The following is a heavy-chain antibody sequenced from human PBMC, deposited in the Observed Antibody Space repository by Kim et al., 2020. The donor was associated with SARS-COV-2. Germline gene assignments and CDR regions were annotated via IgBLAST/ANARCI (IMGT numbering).Heavy chain of an antibody. J-gene: IGHJ4*02. V-gene: IGHV3-30-3*01. CDR3: ARDLLTTRKRLDY. CDR2: ISYDGSNK. D-gene: IGHD4-4*01. Sequence: GGSLRLSCAASGFTFSSYAMHWVRQAPGKGLEWVAVISYDGSNKYYADSVKGRFTISRDNSKNTLYLQMNSLRAEDTAVYYCARDLLTTRKRLDYWGQGT. CDR1: GFTFSSYA.